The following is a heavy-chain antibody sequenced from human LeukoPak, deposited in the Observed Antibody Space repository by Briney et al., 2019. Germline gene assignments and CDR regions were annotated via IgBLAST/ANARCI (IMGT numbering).Heavy chain of an antibody. Sequence: ASVKVSCKASGGTFSSYAISWVRQAPGQGLEWMGRIIPILSIANYAQKFQGRVTITADKSTSTAYMELSSLRSEDTAVYYCASSFFTGYSSGWSDYWGQGTLVTVSS. D-gene: IGHD6-19*01. J-gene: IGHJ4*02. CDR2: IIPILSIA. CDR3: ASSFFTGYSSGWSDY. V-gene: IGHV1-69*04. CDR1: GGTFSSYA.